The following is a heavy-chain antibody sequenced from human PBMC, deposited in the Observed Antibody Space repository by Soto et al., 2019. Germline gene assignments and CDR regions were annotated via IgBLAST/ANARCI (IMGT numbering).Heavy chain of an antibody. V-gene: IGHV3-30*18. Sequence: QMPLVESGGGVVQPGRSLRLSCVASGFTFSSYGMHWVRQAPGKGLEWVAIISYDGSNTYYADSVKGRFTISRDNSXSTXYXPMDSLRAEDTSVYYCAKEGGLSGSYYISSSYYFDYWGQGTLVTVSS. CDR3: AKEGGLSGSYYISSSYYFDY. J-gene: IGHJ4*02. CDR1: GFTFSSYG. CDR2: ISYDGSNT. D-gene: IGHD1-26*01.